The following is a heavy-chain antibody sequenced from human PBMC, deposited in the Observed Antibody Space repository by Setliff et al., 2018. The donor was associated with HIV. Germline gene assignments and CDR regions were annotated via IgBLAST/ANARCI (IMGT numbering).Heavy chain of an antibody. Sequence: GGSLRLSCTVSGFTFNGYSMNWVRQAPGKGLEWVSSISSSGSYIYYADSVKGRFAISRDNAKNSIQLQMNSLRAEDTAVYYCARDPLLFLEWLSPGYPFDYWGQGTLVTVSS. J-gene: IGHJ4*02. D-gene: IGHD3-3*01. CDR2: ISSSGSYI. CDR1: GFTFNGYS. V-gene: IGHV3-21*06. CDR3: ARDPLLFLEWLSPGYPFDY.